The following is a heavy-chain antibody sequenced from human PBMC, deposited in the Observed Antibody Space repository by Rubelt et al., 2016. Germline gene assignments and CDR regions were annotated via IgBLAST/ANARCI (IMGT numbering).Heavy chain of an antibody. CDR3: ATGAVWELLLGAFDI. J-gene: IGHJ3*02. D-gene: IGHD1-26*01. CDR1: GGTFSSYA. CDR2: FDPEDGET. V-gene: IGHV1-24*01. Sequence: QVQLVQSGAEVKKPGSSVKVSCKASGGTFSSYAISWVRQAPGQGLEWMGGFDPEDGETIYAQKFQGRVTMTEDTSTDTAYMELSSLRSEDTAVYYCATGAVWELLLGAFDIWGQGTMVTVSS.